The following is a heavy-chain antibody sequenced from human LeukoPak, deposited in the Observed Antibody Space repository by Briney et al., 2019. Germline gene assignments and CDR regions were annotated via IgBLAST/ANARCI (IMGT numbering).Heavy chain of an antibody. V-gene: IGHV2-70*01. CDR2: IDWDDDK. J-gene: IGHJ6*04. D-gene: IGHD2-21*01. CDR3: ARILFLDYYYGMDV. Sequence: SGPAMVKPTQTLTLTCTFSGFSLSTSGMCVSWIRQPPGKALEWLALIDWDDDKYYRTSLKTRLTISKDTSKIQVVLTMTNVDPVDTATYYCARILFLDYYYGMDVWGKGTPVTVSS. CDR1: GFSLSTSGMC.